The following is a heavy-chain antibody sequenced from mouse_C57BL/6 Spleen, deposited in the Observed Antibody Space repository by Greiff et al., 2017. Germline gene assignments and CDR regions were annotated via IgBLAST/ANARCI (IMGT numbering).Heavy chain of an antibody. J-gene: IGHJ3*01. CDR3: VRVGGYVSYAWFAY. D-gene: IGHD1-1*01. V-gene: IGHV10-3*01. CDR2: IRSKSSNYAT. Sequence: EVQLQESGGGLVQPKGSLKLSCAASGFTFNTYAMHWVRQAPGQGLEWVARIRSKSSNYATYYADSVKDRFTISRDDSQSMLYLQMNNLKPEDTAMYYYVRVGGYVSYAWFAYWGQGTLVTVSA. CDR1: GFTFNTYA.